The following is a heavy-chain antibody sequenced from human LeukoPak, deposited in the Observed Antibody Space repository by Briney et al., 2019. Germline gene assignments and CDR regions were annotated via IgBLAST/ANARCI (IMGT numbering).Heavy chain of an antibody. V-gene: IGHV4-4*07. J-gene: IGHJ4*02. Sequence: SETLSLTCAGYGGSFSGYYWNWIRQPAGKGLEWIGRIYTSGSTNYSPSLKSRVTISVDTSRNQFSLNLTSVTAAGTAMYYCAREQWAYRSYYASSGYHDYWGQGTLVTVSS. D-gene: IGHD3-22*01. CDR3: AREQWAYRSYYASSGYHDY. CDR2: IYTSGST. CDR1: GGSFSGYY.